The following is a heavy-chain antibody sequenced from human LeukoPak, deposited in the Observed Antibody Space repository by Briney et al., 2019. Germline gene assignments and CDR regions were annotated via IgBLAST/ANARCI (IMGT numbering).Heavy chain of an antibody. Sequence: ASVKVSCKASGGTFSSYAISWVRQAPGQGLEWMGGIIPIFGTANYAQKFQGRVTITTDESTSTAYMELSSLRSEDTVVYYCAIGNSGSYYFWGQGTLVTVSS. D-gene: IGHD1-26*01. CDR2: IIPIFGTA. CDR1: GGTFSSYA. J-gene: IGHJ4*02. V-gene: IGHV1-69*05. CDR3: AIGNSGSYYF.